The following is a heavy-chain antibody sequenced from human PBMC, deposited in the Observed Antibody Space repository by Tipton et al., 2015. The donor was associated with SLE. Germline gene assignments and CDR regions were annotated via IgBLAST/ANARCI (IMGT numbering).Heavy chain of an antibody. V-gene: IGHV3-23*01. J-gene: IGHJ4*02. Sequence: SLRLSCAASGFTFNNYTMNWVRQAPGKGLEWVSAITGSGDRTYYIDSVKGRFTISRDNSKNSLYLQMNGLRAEDTAVYYCARSPVDYWNGYSAWGQGTLVTVSS. CDR3: ARSPVDYWNGYSA. CDR1: GFTFNNYT. D-gene: IGHD3-3*01. CDR2: ITGSGDRT.